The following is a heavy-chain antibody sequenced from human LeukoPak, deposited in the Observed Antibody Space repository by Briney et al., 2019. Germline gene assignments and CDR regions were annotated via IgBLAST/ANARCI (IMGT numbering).Heavy chain of an antibody. Sequence: GGSLRLSCAASGFTFSSYAMSWVRQAPGKGLEWVSAISGSGGSTYYADSVNGRFTISRDNSENTLYLQMNGLTAEDTAMYYCARDSYQDYYGRFDPWGQGTLVIVSS. J-gene: IGHJ5*02. CDR3: ARDSYQDYYGRFDP. V-gene: IGHV3-23*01. CDR1: GFTFSSYA. D-gene: IGHD3-10*01. CDR2: ISGSGGST.